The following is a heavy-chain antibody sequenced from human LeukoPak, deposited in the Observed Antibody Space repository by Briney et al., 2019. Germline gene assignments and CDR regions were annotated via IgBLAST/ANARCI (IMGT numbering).Heavy chain of an antibody. CDR2: IYSGGST. D-gene: IGHD4-11*01. CDR3: ARSYSNHLFGMDV. Sequence: PGGSLRLFCVASGFIVSSYYMTWVRQAPGKGLEWVSVIYSGGSTYYADSVKGRVAISRDNSKNTVFLQVSSVRAEDTAVYYCARSYSNHLFGMDVWGQGTTVTVTS. CDR1: GFIVSSYY. V-gene: IGHV3-66*01. J-gene: IGHJ6*02.